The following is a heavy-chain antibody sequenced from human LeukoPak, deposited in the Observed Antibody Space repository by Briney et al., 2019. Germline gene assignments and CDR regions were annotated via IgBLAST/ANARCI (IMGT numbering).Heavy chain of an antibody. CDR2: IIPIFGTA. D-gene: IGHD6-19*01. CDR1: GGTFSSYA. J-gene: IGHJ6*02. Sequence: GASVKVSCKASGGTFSSYAISWVRQALGQGLEWMGGIIPIFGTANYAQKFQGRVTITADESTSTAYMELSSLRSEDTAVYYCARDAIAVAAPIYYYYGMDVWGQGTTVTVSS. V-gene: IGHV1-69*13. CDR3: ARDAIAVAAPIYYYYGMDV.